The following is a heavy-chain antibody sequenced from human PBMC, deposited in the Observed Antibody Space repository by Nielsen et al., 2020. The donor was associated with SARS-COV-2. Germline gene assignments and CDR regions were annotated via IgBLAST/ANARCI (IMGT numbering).Heavy chain of an antibody. V-gene: IGHV3-23*01. D-gene: IGHD5-18*01. CDR3: AKVDTAMVDDAFDI. CDR2: ISGSGGST. J-gene: IGHJ3*02. CDR1: GFTFSSYA. Sequence: GESLKISCTASGFTFSSYAMSWVRQAPGKGLEWVSAISGSGGSTYYADSVKGRFTISRDKSKNTLYVLMNSLRAEDTALYYCAKVDTAMVDDAFDIWGQGTMVTVSS.